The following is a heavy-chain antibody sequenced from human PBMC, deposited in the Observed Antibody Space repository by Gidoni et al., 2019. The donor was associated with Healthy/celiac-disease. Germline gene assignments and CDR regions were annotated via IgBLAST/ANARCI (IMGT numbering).Heavy chain of an antibody. D-gene: IGHD4-17*01. J-gene: IGHJ5*02. CDR3: ARHAIDDYGDYSWFDP. V-gene: IGHV4-39*01. CDR2: IYYSGST. CDR1: CGSISSSSSY. Sequence: QLQLQESGPGLVKPSETLSLTCTVSCGSISSSSSYWGWIRPHPGKGMEWIGSIYYSGSTYYNPSLQSRVTISVDTSKNQFSLKLSFVTAADTAVYYFARHAIDDYGDYSWFDPWGQGTLVTVSS.